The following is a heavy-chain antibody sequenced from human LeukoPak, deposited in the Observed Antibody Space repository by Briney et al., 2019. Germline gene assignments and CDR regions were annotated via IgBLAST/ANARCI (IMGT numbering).Heavy chain of an antibody. CDR1: GLTFSSYW. J-gene: IGHJ3*01. CDR2: IKQDGTEK. CDR3: ARAGIKVLVTYDALDL. V-gene: IGHV3-7*01. Sequence: PGGSLRLSCAASGLTFSSYWMSWVRQAPGKGLEWVANIKQDGTEKYYVDSVKGRFIISRDNGKNSLYLQMTSLRVEDTAVYYCARAGIKVLVTYDALDLWGQGTLVTVSS. D-gene: IGHD5-18*01.